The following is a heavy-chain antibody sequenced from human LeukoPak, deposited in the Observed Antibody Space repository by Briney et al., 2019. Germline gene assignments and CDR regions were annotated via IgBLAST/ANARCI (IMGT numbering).Heavy chain of an antibody. Sequence: GGSLRLSCAASGFTFSSYAMSWVRQAPGKGLEWVSSILGSGGGDTTYYADSVKGRFTISRDNSKNTLYLQMNSLRAEDTAVYYCAKDRASGSGSYSYRGFDYWGQGTLVTVSS. D-gene: IGHD6-19*01. CDR2: ILGSGGGDTT. J-gene: IGHJ4*02. CDR3: AKDRASGSGSYSYRGFDY. V-gene: IGHV3-23*01. CDR1: GFTFSSYA.